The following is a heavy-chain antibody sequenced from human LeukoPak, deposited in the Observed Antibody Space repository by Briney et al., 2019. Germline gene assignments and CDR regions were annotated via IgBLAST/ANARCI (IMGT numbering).Heavy chain of an antibody. V-gene: IGHV4-59*08. D-gene: IGHD4-17*01. CDR1: GVSISSYY. J-gene: IGHJ4*02. CDR3: GRHRYGDPSFFDY. Sequence: SETLSLTCTVSGVSISSYYWSWLRQPPGQEREWCGYIYYSGSTNYHPSLKSRVTISVDTSKTQFSLMLSSVTAADTAVYYCGRHRYGDPSFFDYWGQGTLVTVSS. CDR2: IYYSGST.